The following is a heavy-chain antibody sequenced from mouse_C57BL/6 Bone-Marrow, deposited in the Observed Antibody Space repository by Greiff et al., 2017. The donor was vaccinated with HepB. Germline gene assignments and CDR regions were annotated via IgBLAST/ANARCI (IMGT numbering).Heavy chain of an antibody. J-gene: IGHJ1*03. CDR3: ARGTGPWYFDV. CDR2: IDPSDSYT. CDR1: GYTFTSYW. Sequence: VQLQQPGAELVMPGASVKLSCKASGYTFTSYWMHWVKQRPGQGLEWIGEIDPSDSYTNYNQKFKGKSTLTVDKSSSTAYMQLSSLTSEDSAVYYCARGTGPWYFDVWGTGTTVTVSS. V-gene: IGHV1-69*01. D-gene: IGHD4-1*01.